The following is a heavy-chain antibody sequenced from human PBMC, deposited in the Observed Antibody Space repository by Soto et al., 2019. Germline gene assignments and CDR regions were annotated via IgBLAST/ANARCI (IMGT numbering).Heavy chain of an antibody. Sequence: QVQLVQSGAEVKKPGASVKVSCKASGYSFTSFPIHWVRQAPGQGLECMGWINAANGYTRYSQKFQGRVTITRDTPATTADMDLSSLTSEDTAVYYCARGGGLDDRGQGTLITVSS. D-gene: IGHD3-10*01. CDR1: GYSFTSFP. J-gene: IGHJ4*02. V-gene: IGHV1-3*01. CDR2: INAANGYT. CDR3: ARGGGLDD.